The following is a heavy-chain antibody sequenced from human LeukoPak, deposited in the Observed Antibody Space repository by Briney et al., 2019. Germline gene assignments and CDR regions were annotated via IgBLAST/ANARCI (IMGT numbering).Heavy chain of an antibody. D-gene: IGHD3-3*01. Sequence: GGSLRLSCAASGFSFYNYGMYWVRQAPGKGLEWLLFIRHDGDYTDSADSVKGRFSISRDNSKNTVYLQMNSLRPEDTAVYYCVKDKIWSGYVQRGGAFDIWGQGTTVTVSS. V-gene: IGHV3-30*02. CDR3: VKDKIWSGYVQRGGAFDI. CDR2: IRHDGDYT. J-gene: IGHJ3*02. CDR1: GFSFYNYG.